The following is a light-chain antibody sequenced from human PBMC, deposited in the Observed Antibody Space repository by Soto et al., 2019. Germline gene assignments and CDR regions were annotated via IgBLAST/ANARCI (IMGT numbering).Light chain of an antibody. CDR1: QSVSDY. Sequence: EVVLTQSPASLSLSPGDRATLSCRADQSVSDYLAWYQQKPGQPPRLLFFDASSRATGVPHRFSGSGSGAEFTLTISDVEPEDLATYDCQQYYSRWWAFGQGTKVDIK. J-gene: IGKJ1*01. CDR3: QQYYSRWWA. CDR2: DAS. V-gene: IGKV3D-20*02.